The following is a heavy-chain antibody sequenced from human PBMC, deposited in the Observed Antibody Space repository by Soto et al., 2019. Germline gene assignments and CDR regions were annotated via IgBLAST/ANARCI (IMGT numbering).Heavy chain of an antibody. J-gene: IGHJ4*02. CDR1: GFTFSSYG. D-gene: IGHD3-9*01. V-gene: IGHV3-30*18. Sequence: LRLSCAASGFTFSSYGMHWVRQAPGKGLEWVAVISYDGSNKYYADSVKGRFTISRDNSKNTLYLQMNSLRAEDTAVYYCAKSFDWLRAPFDYWGQGTLVTVSS. CDR2: ISYDGSNK. CDR3: AKSFDWLRAPFDY.